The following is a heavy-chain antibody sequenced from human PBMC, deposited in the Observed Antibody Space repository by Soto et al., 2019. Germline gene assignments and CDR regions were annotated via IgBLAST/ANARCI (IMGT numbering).Heavy chain of an antibody. D-gene: IGHD3-10*01. CDR3: TKGYYGSGRSYFDY. V-gene: IGHV3-9*01. CDR1: GFTVAESA. Sequence: EVQWVESGGGLVQPGGSLRLSCAASGFTVAESAMHWVRQAPGKGLEWVSGISWNSRSIDYADSVKGRFTISRDNAKNSLFLQMNSLRPEDTALYYCTKGYYGSGRSYFDYWSRGALVTVSS. J-gene: IGHJ4*02. CDR2: ISWNSRSI.